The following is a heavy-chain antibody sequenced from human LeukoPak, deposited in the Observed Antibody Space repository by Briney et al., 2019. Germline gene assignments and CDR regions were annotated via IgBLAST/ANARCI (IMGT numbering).Heavy chain of an antibody. CDR2: ISAYNGNT. Sequence: ASVKVSCKASGGTFSSYAISWVRQAPGQGLEWMGWISAYNGNTNYAQKLQGRVTMTTDTSTSTAYMKLRSLRSDDTAVYYCARDRSAAGFYYYYGMDVWGQGTTVTVSS. J-gene: IGHJ6*02. CDR1: GGTFSSYA. D-gene: IGHD6-13*01. V-gene: IGHV1-18*01. CDR3: ARDRSAAGFYYYYGMDV.